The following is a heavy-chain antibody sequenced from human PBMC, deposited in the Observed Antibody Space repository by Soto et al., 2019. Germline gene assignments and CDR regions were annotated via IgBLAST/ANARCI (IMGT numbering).Heavy chain of an antibody. CDR2: INNDGSTT. Sequence: GGSLRLSCAASGFPFSTYWMHWVRQAPGKGPVWVSRINNDGSTTRYADSVKGRFTISRDNAKNTLYLQMNSLRAEDTAVYYCASKGLYYYGFDVWGQGPTVTVSS. CDR1: GFPFSTYW. CDR3: ASKGLYYYGFDV. V-gene: IGHV3-74*01. J-gene: IGHJ6*02.